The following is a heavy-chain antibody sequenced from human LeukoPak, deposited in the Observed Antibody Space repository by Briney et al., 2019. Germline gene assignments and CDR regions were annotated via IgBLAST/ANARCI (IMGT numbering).Heavy chain of an antibody. CDR2: ISSSSSTI. Sequence: GGSLRPSCAASGFTFSSYSLNWVRQAPGKGLEWVSYISSSSSTIYYADSVKGRFTISRDNAKNSLYLQMNSLRAEDTAVYYCARDCSGGSCPPVYGMDVWGQGTTVTVSS. CDR1: GFTFSSYS. J-gene: IGHJ6*02. D-gene: IGHD2-15*01. V-gene: IGHV3-48*01. CDR3: ARDCSGGSCPPVYGMDV.